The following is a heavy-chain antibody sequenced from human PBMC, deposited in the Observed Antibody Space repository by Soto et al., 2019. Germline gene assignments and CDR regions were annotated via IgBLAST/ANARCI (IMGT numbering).Heavy chain of an antibody. CDR1: GGSFSGYY. CDR3: ARGPGDTAHFDY. J-gene: IGHJ4*02. D-gene: IGHD5-18*01. CDR2: INHSGST. V-gene: IGHV4-34*01. Sequence: SETLSLTCAVYGGSFSGYYWSWIRQPPGKGLEWIGEINHSGSTNYNPSLKSRVTISVDTSKNQFSLKLSSVTAADTAVYYCARGPGDTAHFDYWGQGTLVTVSS.